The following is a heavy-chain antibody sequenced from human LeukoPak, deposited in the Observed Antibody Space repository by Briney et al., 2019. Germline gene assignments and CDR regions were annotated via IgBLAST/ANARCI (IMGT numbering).Heavy chain of an antibody. V-gene: IGHV4-31*03. CDR2: IYYSGST. J-gene: IGHJ4*02. CDR3: ARGSGYAGVFDY. Sequence: SETLSLTCTVSGGSICSGGYYWSWIRQHPGKGLEWIGYIYYSGSTYYNPSLKSRVTISVDTSKNQFSLKLSSVTAADAAVYYCARGSGYAGVFDYWGQGTLVTVSS. D-gene: IGHD5-12*01. CDR1: GGSICSGGYY.